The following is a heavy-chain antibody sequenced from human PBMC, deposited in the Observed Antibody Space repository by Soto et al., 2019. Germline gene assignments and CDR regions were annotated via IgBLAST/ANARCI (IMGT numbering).Heavy chain of an antibody. CDR1: GFTFSNYY. Sequence: QVQLVESGGGLVKPGGSLRLSCAASGFTFSNYYMSWIRQAPGKGLEWVSYISSRASTIFYADSVKGRFTISRDNVKNSLYLQMNSLRAEDTAVYYCASGTNGAVFVYWGQGILVAVSS. D-gene: IGHD2-8*01. CDR3: ASGTNGAVFVY. CDR2: ISSRASTI. V-gene: IGHV3-11*01. J-gene: IGHJ4*02.